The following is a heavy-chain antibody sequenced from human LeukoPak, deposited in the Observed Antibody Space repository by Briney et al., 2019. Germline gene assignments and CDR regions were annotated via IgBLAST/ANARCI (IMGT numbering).Heavy chain of an antibody. CDR2: ISGSGGST. V-gene: IGHV3-23*01. Sequence: PGGSLRPSCAASGFTFSSYAMSWVRQAPGKGLEWVSAISGSGGSTYYADSVKGRFTISRDNSKNTLYLQMNSLRAEDTAVYYCAKTGDYYDSSGYYYYYYMDVWGKGTTVTVSS. J-gene: IGHJ6*03. CDR3: AKTGDYYDSSGYYYYYYMDV. D-gene: IGHD3-22*01. CDR1: GFTFSSYA.